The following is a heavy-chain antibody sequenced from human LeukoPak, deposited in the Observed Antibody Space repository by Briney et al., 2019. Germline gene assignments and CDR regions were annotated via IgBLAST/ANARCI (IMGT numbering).Heavy chain of an antibody. V-gene: IGHV4-31*03. CDR3: ARVPDRLRFDY. Sequence: SETLSLTRILPGGSTISGGHYWSWIRLHPGKGLEWSGYIYYSGSNYYNPSVKSRVTISVDTSKNQFSLKLSSVTAADTAVYYCARVPDRLRFDYWGQGTLVTVSS. CDR1: GGSTISGGHY. J-gene: IGHJ4*02. CDR2: IYYSGSN. D-gene: IGHD5-12*01.